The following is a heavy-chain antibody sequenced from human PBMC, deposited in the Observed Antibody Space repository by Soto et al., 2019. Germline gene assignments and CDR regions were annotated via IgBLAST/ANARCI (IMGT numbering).Heavy chain of an antibody. CDR1: GGSISSGGYY. V-gene: IGHV4-31*03. D-gene: IGHD6-19*01. J-gene: IGHJ4*02. Sequence: PSETLSLTCTVSGGSISSGGYYWSWIRQHPGKGLEWIGYIYYSGSTHYNPSLRSRVTISVDTSKNQFSLKLTSVTAADTAVYYCSIQPLPYNSGWYSYWGQGTLVTVYS. CDR2: IYYSGST. CDR3: SIQPLPYNSGWYSY.